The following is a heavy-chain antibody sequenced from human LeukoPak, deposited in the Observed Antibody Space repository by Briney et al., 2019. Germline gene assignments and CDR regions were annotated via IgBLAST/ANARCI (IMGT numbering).Heavy chain of an antibody. CDR2: ISHDGSYK. V-gene: IGHV3-30*04. CDR1: KFTFSSYA. Sequence: GGSLRLSCAASKFTFSSYAIHWVRQAPGKGLEWVSIISHDGSYKYYTDSVKGRFTISRDNSKNTLLLQMNSLRAEDTAVYDCARRAGDGWYFDYWGQGTLVTVSS. J-gene: IGHJ4*02. D-gene: IGHD5-24*01. CDR3: ARRAGDGWYFDY.